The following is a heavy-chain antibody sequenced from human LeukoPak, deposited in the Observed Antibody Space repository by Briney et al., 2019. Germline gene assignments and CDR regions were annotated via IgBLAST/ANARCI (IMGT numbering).Heavy chain of an antibody. V-gene: IGHV3-30*03. CDR1: GFTFSSYG. CDR3: ARGLLVVGSKKGNPGNY. J-gene: IGHJ4*02. D-gene: IGHD1-14*01. Sequence: SGGSLRLSCAASGFTFSSYGMHWVRQAPGKGLEWVAVISYDGSNKYYADSVKGRFTISRDNSKNTLYLQMNSLRAEDTAVYFCARGLLVVGSKKGNPGNYWGPGTLVAVSS. CDR2: ISYDGSNK.